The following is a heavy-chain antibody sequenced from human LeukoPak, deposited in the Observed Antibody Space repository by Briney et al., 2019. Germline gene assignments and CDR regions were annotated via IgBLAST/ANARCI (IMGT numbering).Heavy chain of an antibody. Sequence: SETLSPTCTVSGDSISSGAYYWPWIRQHPGKGLEWIGYIYYGGSTYYNPSLKSRVTISVDTSNNQFSLSLRFVTAADTAVYYCARLGLDFGDYFWGQGTLVTVSS. CDR2: IYYGGST. D-gene: IGHD4-17*01. CDR1: GDSISSGAYY. J-gene: IGHJ4*02. CDR3: ARLGLDFGDYF. V-gene: IGHV4-31*03.